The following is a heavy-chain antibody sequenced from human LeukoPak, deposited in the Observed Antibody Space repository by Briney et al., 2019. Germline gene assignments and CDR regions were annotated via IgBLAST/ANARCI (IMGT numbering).Heavy chain of an antibody. J-gene: IGHJ6*02. CDR2: IYSGGST. CDR3: ARDSSSSFNYYYYYGMDV. Sequence: PGGSLRLSCAASGFTVSSNYMSWVRQAPGKGLEWVSVIYSGGSTYYADSVKGRFTISRDNSKNTLYLQMNSLRAEDTAVYYCARDSSSSFNYYYYYGMDVWGQGTTVTVSS. CDR1: GFTVSSNY. D-gene: IGHD6-6*01. V-gene: IGHV3-53*01.